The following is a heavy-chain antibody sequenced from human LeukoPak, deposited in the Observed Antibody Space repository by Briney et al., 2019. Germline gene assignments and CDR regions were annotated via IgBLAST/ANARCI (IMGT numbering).Heavy chain of an antibody. J-gene: IGHJ3*02. D-gene: IGHD5-24*01. CDR3: ARLLLRLRKGKTRWLPRGAFDI. CDR1: GGSISSGDYY. CDR2: IYYSGST. Sequence: SQTLSLTCTVSGGSISSGDYYWSWIRQPPGKGLEWIGYIYYSGSTYYNPSLKSRVTISVDTSKNQFSLKLSSVTAADTAVYYCARLLLRLRKGKTRWLPRGAFDIWGQGTMVTVSS. V-gene: IGHV4-30-4*08.